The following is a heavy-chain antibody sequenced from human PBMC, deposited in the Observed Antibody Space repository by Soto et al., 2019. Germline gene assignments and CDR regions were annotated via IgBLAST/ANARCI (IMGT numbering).Heavy chain of an antibody. CDR2: IYYSGST. D-gene: IGHD4-17*01. J-gene: IGHJ5*02. CDR3: ARDPAYGGNPAGWFDP. V-gene: IGHV4-30-4*01. Sequence: QVQLQESGPGLVKPSQTLSLTCTVSGGSISSGDYYWSWIRQPTGKGLEWIGYIYYSGSTYYNPYLKSRVTISVDTSKNQFSLKLSSVTAADTAVYYCARDPAYGGNPAGWFDPWGQGTLVTVSS. CDR1: GGSISSGDYY.